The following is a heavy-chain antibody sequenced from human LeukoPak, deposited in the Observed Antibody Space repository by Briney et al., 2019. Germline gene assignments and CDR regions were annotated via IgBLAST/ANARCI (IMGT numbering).Heavy chain of an antibody. CDR3: ARVEEGYGSGRRENYYYYYMDV. Sequence: SETLSLTCTVSGGSIRSYYWSWIRQSPGKGLEWIGYIFYSGSTNYNPSLKSRVTISVDTSKNQFSLKLSSVTAADTAVYYCARVEEGYGSGRRENYYYYYMDVWGKGTTVTISS. D-gene: IGHD3-10*01. J-gene: IGHJ6*03. CDR1: GGSIRSYY. V-gene: IGHV4-59*01. CDR2: IFYSGST.